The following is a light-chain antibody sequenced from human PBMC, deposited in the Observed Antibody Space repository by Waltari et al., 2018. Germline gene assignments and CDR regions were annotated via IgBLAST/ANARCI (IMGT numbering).Light chain of an antibody. J-gene: IGKJ4*01. Sequence: DIQMTQSPSSLSASAGDRVTITCRASQGINTYLNWYQQKPGKVPKRLIYAASNLESGVPSRFSGSGSGTDFTLTISSLQPEDFATYYCLQYDSNPLTFGGGTKVEIK. V-gene: IGKV1-17*01. CDR1: QGINTY. CDR3: LQYDSNPLT. CDR2: AAS.